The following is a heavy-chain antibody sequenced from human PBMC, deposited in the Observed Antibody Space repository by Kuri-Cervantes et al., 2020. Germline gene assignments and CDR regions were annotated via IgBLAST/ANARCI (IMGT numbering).Heavy chain of an antibody. Sequence: GGSLRLSCKGSGYSFSTYWIAWVRQMPGKGLELIGIIYPGDSDSRYSPSFQGQVTISADKSISTAYLQWSSLKASDTAMYYCARRVVVPAGGTDAFDIWGQGTMVTVSS. CDR1: GYSFSTYW. CDR3: ARRVVVPAGGTDAFDI. V-gene: IGHV5-51*01. D-gene: IGHD2-2*01. J-gene: IGHJ3*02. CDR2: IYPGDSDS.